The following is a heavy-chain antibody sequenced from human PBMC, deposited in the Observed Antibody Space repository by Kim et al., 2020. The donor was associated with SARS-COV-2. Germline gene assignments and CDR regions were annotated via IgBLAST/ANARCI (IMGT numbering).Heavy chain of an antibody. Sequence: SVKVSCKASGGTFSSYAISWVRQAPGQGLEWMGGIIPIFGTANYAQKFQGRVTITADESTSTAYMELSSLRSEDTAVYYCARDSEVKRFLYGMDVWGQGTTVTVSS. V-gene: IGHV1-69*13. CDR3: ARDSEVKRFLYGMDV. D-gene: IGHD3-3*01. CDR2: IIPIFGTA. CDR1: GGTFSSYA. J-gene: IGHJ6*02.